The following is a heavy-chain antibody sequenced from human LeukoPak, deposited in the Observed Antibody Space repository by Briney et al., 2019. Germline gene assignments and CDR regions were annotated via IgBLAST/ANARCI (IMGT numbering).Heavy chain of an antibody. CDR3: ARRDYYDDTQAIYYFDY. CDR2: ISSSSSYI. D-gene: IGHD3-22*01. CDR1: GFTFSSYS. Sequence: GGSLRLSCAASGFTFSSYSMNWVRQAPGKGLEWVSSISSSSSYIYYADSVKGRFTISRDNAKNSLYLQMNSLRAEDTAVYYCARRDYYDDTQAIYYFDYWGQGTLVTVSS. V-gene: IGHV3-21*01. J-gene: IGHJ4*02.